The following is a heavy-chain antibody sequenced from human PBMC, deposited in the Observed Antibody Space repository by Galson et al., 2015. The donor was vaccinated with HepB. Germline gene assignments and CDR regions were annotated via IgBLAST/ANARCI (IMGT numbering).Heavy chain of an antibody. CDR1: GYTFTSYA. V-gene: IGHV1-3*01. J-gene: IGHJ5*02. Sequence: SVKVSCKASGYTFTSYAMHWVRQAPGQRLEWMGWINAGNGNTKYSQKFQGRVTITKDTSASTAYMELSSLRSEDTAVYYCASDRNYYDSSGFKYNWFDPWGQGTLVTVSS. CDR2: INAGNGNT. CDR3: ASDRNYYDSSGFKYNWFDP. D-gene: IGHD3-22*01.